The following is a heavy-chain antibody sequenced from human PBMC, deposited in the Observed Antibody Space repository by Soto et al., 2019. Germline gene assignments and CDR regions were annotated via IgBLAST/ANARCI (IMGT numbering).Heavy chain of an antibody. D-gene: IGHD5-12*01. CDR3: ARGSRYSGYNFDY. V-gene: IGHV4-59*01. Sequence: SETLSLTCTVSGGSISSYYWSWIRQPPGKGLGWIGYIYYSGSTNYNPSLKSRVTISVDTSKNQFSLKLSSVTAADTAVYYCARGSRYSGYNFDYWGQGTLVTVSS. CDR2: IYYSGST. CDR1: GGSISSYY. J-gene: IGHJ4*02.